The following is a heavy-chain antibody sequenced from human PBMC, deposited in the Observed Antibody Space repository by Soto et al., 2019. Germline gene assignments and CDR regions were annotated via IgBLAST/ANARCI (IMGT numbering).Heavy chain of an antibody. CDR3: ARTDYGDYGPNYYYYYMDV. D-gene: IGHD4-17*01. CDR1: GGSISSYY. J-gene: IGHJ6*03. V-gene: IGHV4-59*08. CDR2: IYYSGST. Sequence: SDTLSLTCTVSGGSISSYYWSWIRQPPGKGLEWIGYIYYSGSTNYNPSLKSRVTISVDTSKNQFSLKLSSVTAADTAVYYCARTDYGDYGPNYYYYYMDVWGKGTTVTVCS.